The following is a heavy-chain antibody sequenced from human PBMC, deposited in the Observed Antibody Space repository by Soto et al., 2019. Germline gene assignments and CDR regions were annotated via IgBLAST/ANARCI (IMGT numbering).Heavy chain of an antibody. D-gene: IGHD3-22*01. J-gene: IGHJ4*02. Sequence: QVQLQESGPGLVKPSETLSLTCAVSGDSISTYYCMWIRQPPGKGLESIVYLYYGRSANYNPSLKSRVTLSVDTSTTQCSLTLSSMTAADTAVYYCALRSMAVVPEYWGQGTLVTVSS. V-gene: IGHV4-59*01. CDR3: ALRSMAVVPEY. CDR1: GDSISTYY. CDR2: LYYGRSA.